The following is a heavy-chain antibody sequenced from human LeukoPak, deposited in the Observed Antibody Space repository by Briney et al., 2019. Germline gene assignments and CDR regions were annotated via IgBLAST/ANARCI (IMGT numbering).Heavy chain of an antibody. Sequence: PGGSLRLSCAASGFTFSSYGMHWVRQAPGKGLEWVAFIRYDGSNKYYADSVKGRFTISRDNSKNTLYLQMNSLRAEDTAVYYCAKGGLYLYGGNAYYWGQGTLVTVSS. D-gene: IGHD4-23*01. CDR2: IRYDGSNK. V-gene: IGHV3-30*02. J-gene: IGHJ4*02. CDR3: AKGGLYLYGGNAYY. CDR1: GFTFSSYG.